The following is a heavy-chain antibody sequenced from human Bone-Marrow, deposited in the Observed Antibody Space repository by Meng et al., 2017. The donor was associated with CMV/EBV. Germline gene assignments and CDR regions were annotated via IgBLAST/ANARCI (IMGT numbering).Heavy chain of an antibody. D-gene: IGHD2-21*01. CDR2: IKQDGSEK. CDR3: VRDRDWAFDI. V-gene: IGHV3-7*01. Sequence: GESLKISCAASGFTFSSYWMSWVRQAPGKGLEWVANIKQDGSEKYYVDSVKGRFTISRDNAKNSLYLQMNSLRVEDTAVYYCVRDRDWAFDIWGQGTMVTVSS. J-gene: IGHJ3*02. CDR1: GFTFSSYW.